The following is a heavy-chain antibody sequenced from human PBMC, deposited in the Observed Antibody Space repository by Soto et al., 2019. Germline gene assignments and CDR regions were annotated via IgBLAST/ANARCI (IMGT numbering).Heavy chain of an antibody. CDR2: ISSSSSYI. D-gene: IGHD6-19*01. Sequence: GGSLRLSCAASGFTFSSYSMNWVRQAPGKGLEWVSSISSSSSYIYYADSVKGRFTISRDNAKNSLYLQMNSLRAEDTAVYYCARRERLKHSSDYGMDVWGQGTTVTVYS. V-gene: IGHV3-21*01. CDR3: ARRERLKHSSDYGMDV. CDR1: GFTFSSYS. J-gene: IGHJ6*02.